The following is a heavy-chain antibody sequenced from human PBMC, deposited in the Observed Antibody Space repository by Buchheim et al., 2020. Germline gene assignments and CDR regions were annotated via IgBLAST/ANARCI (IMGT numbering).Heavy chain of an antibody. CDR3: ARYWGGVRGVIYYYYGMDV. V-gene: IGHV1-8*01. CDR2: MNPNSGNT. D-gene: IGHD3-10*01. J-gene: IGHJ6*02. CDR1: GYTFTSYD. Sequence: QVQLVQSGAEVKKPGASVKVSCKASGYTFTSYDINWVRQATGQGLEWMGWMNPNSGNTGYAQKFQGRVTMTRNTSISTAYMELSSLRFEDTAVYYCARYWGGVRGVIYYYYGMDVWGQGTT.